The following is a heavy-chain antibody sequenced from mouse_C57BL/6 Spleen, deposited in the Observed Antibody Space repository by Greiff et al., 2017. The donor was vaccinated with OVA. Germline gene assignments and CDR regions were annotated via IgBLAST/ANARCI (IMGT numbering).Heavy chain of an antibody. CDR1: GFTFSSYA. CDR3: ARGRLDYDAYYAMDY. V-gene: IGHV5-4*01. D-gene: IGHD2-3*01. CDR2: ISDGGSYT. J-gene: IGHJ4*01. Sequence: EVQLVESGGGLVKPGGSLKLSCAASGFTFSSYAMSWVRQTPEKRLEWVATISDGGSYTYYPDNVKGRFTISRDNAKNNLYLQMSHLKSEDTAMYYCARGRLDYDAYYAMDYWGQGTSVTVSS.